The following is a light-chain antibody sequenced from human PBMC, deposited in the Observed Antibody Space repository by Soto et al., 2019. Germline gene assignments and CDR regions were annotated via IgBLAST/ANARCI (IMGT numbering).Light chain of an antibody. V-gene: IGKV4-1*01. CDR2: WAS. CDR3: QQYYSSPLT. Sequence: DIVMTQSPDSLAVSLGETATINCKSSQSILYSSNNKNYLTWYQQKPGQPPKLLIYWASTRESGVPDRFSGSGSGKDFTLTISRLQAEDVAVYYCQQYYSSPLTFGGGTKGEIK. J-gene: IGKJ4*01. CDR1: QSILYSSNNKNY.